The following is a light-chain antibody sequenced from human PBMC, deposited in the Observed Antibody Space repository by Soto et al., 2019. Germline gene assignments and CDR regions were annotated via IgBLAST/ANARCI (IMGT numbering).Light chain of an antibody. CDR2: KAS. J-gene: IGKJ1*01. V-gene: IGKV1-5*03. CDR1: QSIGDW. Sequence: DIQMTQSPSTLSASVGDRVTITCRASQSIGDWLAWHQQRPGKAPTFLIYKASSLQSGVPSRFSGSGSGTEFTLTISSLQPDDFATYYCQQYNGNSETFGQGTKVEIK. CDR3: QQYNGNSET.